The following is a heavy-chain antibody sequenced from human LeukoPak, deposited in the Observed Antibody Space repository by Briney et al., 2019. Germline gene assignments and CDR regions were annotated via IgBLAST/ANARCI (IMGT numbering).Heavy chain of an antibody. V-gene: IGHV3-33*06. CDR1: GFTFSSYG. J-gene: IGHJ4*02. Sequence: GGSLRLSCAASGFTFSSYGMHWVRQAPGKGLEWVAVIWYDGSNKYYADSVKGRFTISRDNSKNTLYLQMSSLRAEDTAVYYCAKDPSGVRFLEWLTGFDYWGQGTLVTVSS. CDR3: AKDPSGVRFLEWLTGFDY. CDR2: IWYDGSNK. D-gene: IGHD3-3*01.